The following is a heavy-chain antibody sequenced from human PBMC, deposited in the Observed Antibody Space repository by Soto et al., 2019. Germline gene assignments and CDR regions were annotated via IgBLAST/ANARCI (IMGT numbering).Heavy chain of an antibody. CDR2: IYHSGST. CDR1: GGSMRSGDYY. V-gene: IGHV4-30-4*01. Sequence: PSETLSLTCTVSGGSMRSGDYYWSWVRQPPGKGLEWIGYIYHSGSTYYNPSLKSRVTISVDTSKNQFSLKLSSVTAADTAVYYCARERPDGARLDPWGQGTLVTVCS. D-gene: IGHD6-6*01. CDR3: ARERPDGARLDP. J-gene: IGHJ5*02.